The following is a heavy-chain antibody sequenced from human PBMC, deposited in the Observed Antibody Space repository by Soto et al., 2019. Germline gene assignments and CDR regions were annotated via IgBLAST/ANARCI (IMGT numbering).Heavy chain of an antibody. CDR2: IYWDDDK. CDR3: AHTTYNWNLAGTNWFDP. Sequence: QITLKESGPTLVKPTQTLTLTCTFSGFSLSTSGVGVGWIRQPPGKALEWLALIYWDDDKRYSPSLKSRLTITKDTSKNQVVLTMTNMDPLDTATYYCAHTTYNWNLAGTNWFDPWGQGTLVTVSS. D-gene: IGHD1-7*01. V-gene: IGHV2-5*02. J-gene: IGHJ5*02. CDR1: GFSLSTSGVG.